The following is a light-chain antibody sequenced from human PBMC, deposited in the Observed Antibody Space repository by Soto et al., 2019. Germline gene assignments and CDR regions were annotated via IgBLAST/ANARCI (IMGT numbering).Light chain of an antibody. J-gene: IGKJ2*02. V-gene: IGKV3-20*01. CDR3: QQYGSSPRT. CDR2: GAS. CDR1: QSVSSSY. Sequence: EIVLTQSPGTLSLSPGERATLSCRASQSVSSSYLAWYQQKPGQAPRLLIYGASSRATGIPDRFSGSGSGPDFTLTISRLEPEDFAVYYCQQYGSSPRTFRQGPKLEIK.